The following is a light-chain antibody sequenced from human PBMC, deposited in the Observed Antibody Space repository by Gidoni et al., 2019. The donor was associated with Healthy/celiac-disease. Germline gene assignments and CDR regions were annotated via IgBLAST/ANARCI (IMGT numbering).Light chain of an antibody. J-gene: IGKJ2*03. CDR2: KAS. Sequence: DIQITQSPSTLSASVGDRVTITCRASQSISSWLAWYQQKPGKAPKLLIYKASSLESGVPSRFSGSGSGTEFTLIISSLQPDDFATYYCQEYNSYSSFGQGTKLEIK. V-gene: IGKV1-5*03. CDR1: QSISSW. CDR3: QEYNSYSS.